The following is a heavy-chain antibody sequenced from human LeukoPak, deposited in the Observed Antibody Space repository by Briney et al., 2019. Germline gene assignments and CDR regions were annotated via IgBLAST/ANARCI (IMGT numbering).Heavy chain of an antibody. V-gene: IGHV3-23*01. CDR3: ANFSPYSGWYRTHFDY. CDR2: ISGSGDNT. D-gene: IGHD6-19*01. J-gene: IGHJ4*02. Sequence: GSLRLSCAASGFTFSSYAMSWVRQAPGKGLEWVSGISGSGDNTYYADSVKGRFTISRDNSKNTLYLQMNSLRAEDTAVYYCANFSPYSGWYRTHFDYWGQGTLVTVSS. CDR1: GFTFSSYA.